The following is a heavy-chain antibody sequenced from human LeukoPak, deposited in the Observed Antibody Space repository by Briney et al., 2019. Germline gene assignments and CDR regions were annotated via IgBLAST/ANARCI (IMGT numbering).Heavy chain of an antibody. V-gene: IGHV3-30*02. J-gene: IGHJ4*02. CDR1: GFTFSSYG. Sequence: GGSLRLSCAASGFTFSSYGMHWVRQAPGKGLEWVAFIRYDGSNKYYADSVKGRFTISRDNSKNTLYLQMNSLRAEDTAVYYCAKDLRPLGELSLSPDYWGQGTLVTVSS. CDR2: IRYDGSNK. CDR3: AKDLRPLGELSLSPDY. D-gene: IGHD3-16*02.